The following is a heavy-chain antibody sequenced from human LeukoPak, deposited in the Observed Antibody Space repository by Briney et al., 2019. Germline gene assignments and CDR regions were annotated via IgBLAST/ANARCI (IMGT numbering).Heavy chain of an antibody. CDR3: ARGPEDYGDYDGLIDY. Sequence: GGSLRLSCAASGFTFSDYYMSWIRQAPGKGLEWVSYISSSSSYTNYADSVKGRFTISRDNAKNSLYLQMNSLRAEDTAVYYCARGPEDYGDYDGLIDYWGQGTLDTVSS. D-gene: IGHD4-17*01. CDR2: ISSSSSYT. CDR1: GFTFSDYY. J-gene: IGHJ4*02. V-gene: IGHV3-11*06.